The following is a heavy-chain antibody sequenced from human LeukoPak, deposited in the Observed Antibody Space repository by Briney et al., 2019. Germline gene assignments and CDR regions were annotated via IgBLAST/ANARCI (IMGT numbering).Heavy chain of an antibody. CDR2: ISSDGSTI. V-gene: IGHV3-48*01. J-gene: IGHJ4*02. Sequence: PGGSLRLSCAASGFTFSSYAMNWARQAPGEGLEWLSYISSDGSTIYYADSVKGRITTSRDNARKSLYLQMNSLRAEDTAVYYCVPQKGYGGNPLDYWGQGTLVTVST. CDR3: VPQKGYGGNPLDY. CDR1: GFTFSSYA. D-gene: IGHD4-23*01.